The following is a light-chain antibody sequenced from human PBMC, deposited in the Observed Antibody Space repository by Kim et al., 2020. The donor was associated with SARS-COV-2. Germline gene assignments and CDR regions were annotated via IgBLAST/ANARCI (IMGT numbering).Light chain of an antibody. CDR3: QSYDSSNLV. CDR1: SGSIASNY. Sequence: NFMLTQPHSVSESPGKTVTISCTGSSGSIASNYVQWYQQRPGSAPTTVIYEDNQRPSGVPDRFSGSIDSSSNSASLTISGLKTEDEADYYCQSYDSSNLVSGTGTKVTVL. V-gene: IGLV6-57*02. J-gene: IGLJ1*01. CDR2: EDN.